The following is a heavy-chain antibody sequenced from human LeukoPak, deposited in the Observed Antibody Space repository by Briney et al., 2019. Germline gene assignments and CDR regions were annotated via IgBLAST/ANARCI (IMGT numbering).Heavy chain of an antibody. D-gene: IGHD2-15*01. Sequence: GSLRLSCAASGFTFSSYWMSWVRQAPGKGLEWVANIKQDGSEKYYMDSVKGRFTISRDNAKKSLYLQMDSLRAEDTAVYYCARDSGHCSGGICYDRFDYWGQGTLVTVSS. V-gene: IGHV3-7*05. CDR1: GFTFSSYW. J-gene: IGHJ4*02. CDR3: ARDSGHCSGGICYDRFDY. CDR2: IKQDGSEK.